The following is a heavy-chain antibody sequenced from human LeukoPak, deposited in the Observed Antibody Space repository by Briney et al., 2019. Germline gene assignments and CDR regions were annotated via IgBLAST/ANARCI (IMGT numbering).Heavy chain of an antibody. CDR1: GFTFSSYA. D-gene: IGHD2-2*01. J-gene: IGHJ4*02. Sequence: PGGSLRLSCAASGFTFSSYAMSWVRQAPGKGLEWVSAISGSGGSTYYADSVKGRFTISRDNSKNTLYLQMNSLRAEDTAVCYCAKLGYCSSTSCGEYYFDYWGQGTLVTVSS. V-gene: IGHV3-23*01. CDR2: ISGSGGST. CDR3: AKLGYCSSTSCGEYYFDY.